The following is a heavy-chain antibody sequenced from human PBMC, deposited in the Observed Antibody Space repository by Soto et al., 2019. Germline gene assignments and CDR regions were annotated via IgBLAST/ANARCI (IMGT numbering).Heavy chain of an antibody. CDR2: ISAYNGNT. D-gene: IGHD1-26*01. CDR1: GYTFTSYG. Sequence: GASVKVSCKASGYTFTSYGISWVRQAPGQGLEWMGWISAYNGNTNYAQKLQGRVTMTTDTSTSTAYMELRSLRSDDTAVYYCARERRWELQNYYYGMDVWGQGTTVTVSS. CDR3: ARERRWELQNYYYGMDV. V-gene: IGHV1-18*04. J-gene: IGHJ6*02.